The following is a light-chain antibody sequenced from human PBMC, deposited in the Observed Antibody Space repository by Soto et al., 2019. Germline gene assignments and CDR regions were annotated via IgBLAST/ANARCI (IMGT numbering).Light chain of an antibody. V-gene: IGKV1-39*01. CDR2: AAS. CDR1: QSVSRF. J-gene: IGKJ4*01. CDR3: QQSYSTPLT. Sequence: DILVTQSPSSLSASVGDRVTITCRASQSVSRFLNWYQQKPGKAPKLLIYAASSLDSGVPSRFSGGGSGTDFTLTISSLQPEDVATYYCQQSYSTPLTFGGGTKVEIK.